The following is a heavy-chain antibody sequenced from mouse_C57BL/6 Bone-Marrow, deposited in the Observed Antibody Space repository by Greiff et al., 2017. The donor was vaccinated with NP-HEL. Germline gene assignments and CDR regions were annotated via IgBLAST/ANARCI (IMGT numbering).Heavy chain of an antibody. CDR2: IYPSDSET. D-gene: IGHD1-1*01. V-gene: IGHV1-61*01. Sequence: QVQLQQPGAELVRPGSSVKLSCKASGYTFTSYWMDWVKQRPGQGLEWIGNIYPSDSETHYNQKFKDKATLTVDKSSSTAYMQLSSLTSEDSAVYYCARYGRGYYFDYWGQGTTLTVSS. CDR1: GYTFTSYW. J-gene: IGHJ2*01. CDR3: ARYGRGYYFDY.